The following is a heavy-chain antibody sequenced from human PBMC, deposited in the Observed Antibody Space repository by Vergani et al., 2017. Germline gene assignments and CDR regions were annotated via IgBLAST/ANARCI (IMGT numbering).Heavy chain of an antibody. CDR2: IYPGDSDT. V-gene: IGHV5-51*01. D-gene: IGHD6-6*01. Sequence: EVQLVQSGAEVKKPGESLKISCKGSGYSFTSYWIGWVRQMPGKGLEWMGIIYPGDSDTRYSPSFQGQVTISADKSISTAYLQWSSLKASDTAMSYCARHVPPRKYSSSSPDYWGQGTLVTVSS. CDR1: GYSFTSYW. CDR3: ARHVPPRKYSSSSPDY. J-gene: IGHJ4*02.